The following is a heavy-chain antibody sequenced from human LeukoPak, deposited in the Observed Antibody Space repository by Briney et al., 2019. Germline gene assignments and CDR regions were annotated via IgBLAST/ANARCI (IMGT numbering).Heavy chain of an antibody. D-gene: IGHD4-23*01. CDR2: IYYSGST. Sequence: SETLSLTCTVSGDPVSSSSYYWSWIRQPPGKGLEWIGYIYYSGSTNYNPSLKSRVTISVDTSKNQFSLKLNSVTAADTAVYYCARAPNYGGNSGKESDYWGQGTLVTVSS. J-gene: IGHJ4*02. V-gene: IGHV4-61*01. CDR3: ARAPNYGGNSGKESDY. CDR1: GDPVSSSSYY.